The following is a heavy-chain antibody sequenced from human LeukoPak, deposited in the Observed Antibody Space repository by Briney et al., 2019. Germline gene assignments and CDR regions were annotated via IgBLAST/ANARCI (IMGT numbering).Heavy chain of an antibody. D-gene: IGHD2-2*02. Sequence: ASVKASCKASGGTFSSYAISWVRQAPGQGLEWMGRIIPILGISNYAQKFQGRVTMTRNTSISTAYMELSSLRSEDTAVYYCARGSPRYCSSTSCYSGYYYYGMDVWGQGTTVTVSS. CDR1: GGTFSSYA. CDR3: ARGSPRYCSSTSCYSGYYYYGMDV. J-gene: IGHJ6*02. CDR2: IIPILGIS. V-gene: IGHV1-69*04.